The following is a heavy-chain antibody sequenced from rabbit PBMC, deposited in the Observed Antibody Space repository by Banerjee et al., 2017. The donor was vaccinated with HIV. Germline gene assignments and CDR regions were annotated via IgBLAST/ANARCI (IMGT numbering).Heavy chain of an antibody. V-gene: IGHV1S40*01. CDR2: IYVGSSGTT. D-gene: IGHD8-1*01. CDR3: ARETGYAGGGYSFNL. CDR1: GFSFSSSCW. J-gene: IGHJ4*01. Sequence: QSLEESGGDLVKPGASLTLTCTASGFSFSSSCWICWVRQAPGKGLEWIACIYVGSSGTTYYATWAKGRFTISKTSSTTVTLQMTSLTAADTATYFCARETGYAGGGYSFNLWGQGTLVTVS.